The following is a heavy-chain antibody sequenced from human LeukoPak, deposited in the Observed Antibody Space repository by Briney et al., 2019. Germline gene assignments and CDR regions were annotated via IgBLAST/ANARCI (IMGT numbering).Heavy chain of an antibody. V-gene: IGHV4-30-4*08. Sequence: SETLSLTCTVSGGSISSGDYYWSWIRQPPGKGLEWIGYIYYSGSTYYNPSLKSRVTISVDTSKNQFSLKLSSVTAADTAVYYCARDATVTTNWFGPWGQGTLVTVSS. CDR1: GGSISSGDYY. CDR2: IYYSGST. CDR3: ARDATVTTNWFGP. J-gene: IGHJ5*02. D-gene: IGHD4-11*01.